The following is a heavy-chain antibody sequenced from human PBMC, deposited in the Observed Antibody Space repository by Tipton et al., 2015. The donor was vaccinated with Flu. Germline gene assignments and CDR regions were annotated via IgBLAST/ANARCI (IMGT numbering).Heavy chain of an antibody. Sequence: LRLSCTVSGGSISSSSYYWGWIRQPPGKGLEWIGSIYYSGSTYYNPSLKSRVTISVDTPKNQFSLKLSSVTAADTAVYYCASPLWFGEASGFAFDIWGQGTMVTVSS. CDR3: ASPLWFGEASGFAFDI. J-gene: IGHJ3*02. CDR2: IYYSGST. CDR1: GGSISSSSYY. D-gene: IGHD3-10*01. V-gene: IGHV4-39*07.